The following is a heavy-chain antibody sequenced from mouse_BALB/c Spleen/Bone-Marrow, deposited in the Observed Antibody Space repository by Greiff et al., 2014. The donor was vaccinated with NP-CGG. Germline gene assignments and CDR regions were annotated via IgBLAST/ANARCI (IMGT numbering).Heavy chain of an antibody. V-gene: IGHV1-18*01. CDR3: ARSDDAYYVEYCDV. CDR2: INPYKGGI. CDR1: GYSFTGYT. J-gene: IGHJ1*01. D-gene: IGHD2-3*01. Sequence: EVQLQQSGPELVKPGASMKISCKASGYSFTGYTMNWVKQSHEKNLEWIGLINPYKGGIRYNQKFKDKATLTVDKSSSTAYMELLSLTSEDSAGYYCARSDDAYYVEYCDVWGPGTTVTVSS.